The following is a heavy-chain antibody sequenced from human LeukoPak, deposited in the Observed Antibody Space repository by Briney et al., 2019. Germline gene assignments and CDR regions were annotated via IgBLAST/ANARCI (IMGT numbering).Heavy chain of an antibody. CDR2: IYTSGST. D-gene: IGHD5-12*01. J-gene: IGHJ5*02. CDR3: ARWGYRGYDLSLSWFDP. V-gene: IGHV4-61*02. Sequence: SQTLSLTCTVSGGSISSGSYYWSWIRQPAGKGLEWIGRIYTSGSTNYNPSLKSRVTISVDTSKNQFSLKLSSVTAADTAVYYCARWGYRGYDLSLSWFDPWGQGTLITVSS. CDR1: GGSISSGSYY.